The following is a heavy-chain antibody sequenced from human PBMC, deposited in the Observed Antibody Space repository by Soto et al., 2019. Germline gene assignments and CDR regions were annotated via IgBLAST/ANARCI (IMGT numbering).Heavy chain of an antibody. V-gene: IGHV4-30-4*01. J-gene: IGHJ6*02. Sequence: QVQLQESGPGLVRPSQTLSLTCTVSGDSISSADYYWSWIRQTPGKGLEWIGHIFYSGTTYYNPSLKSRLTISVDTSKNHFSLRLTSVTAADTAVYYCARDLWVEPELYYYGMDVWGQGTTGTVSS. D-gene: IGHD1-1*01. CDR1: GDSISSADYY. CDR2: IFYSGTT. CDR3: ARDLWVEPELYYYGMDV.